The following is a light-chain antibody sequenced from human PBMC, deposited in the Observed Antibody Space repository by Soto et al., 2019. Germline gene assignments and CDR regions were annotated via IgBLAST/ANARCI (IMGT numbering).Light chain of an antibody. CDR2: GAS. CDR1: QSVSSN. Sequence: EIVMTQSPATLSVSPGERATLSCRASQSVSSNLAWYQQNPGQAHRLLIYGASTRATGIPARFSGSGSGTEFTLTISSLQSEDVAVYYCQQYNNWPGTFGQGTKLEIK. V-gene: IGKV3-15*01. CDR3: QQYNNWPGT. J-gene: IGKJ2*01.